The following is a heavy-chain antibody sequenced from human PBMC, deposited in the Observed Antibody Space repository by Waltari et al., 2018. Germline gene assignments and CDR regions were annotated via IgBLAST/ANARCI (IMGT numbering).Heavy chain of an antibody. CDR1: GGTFSSYA. Sequence: QVQLVQSGAEVKKPGSSVKVSCKASGGTFSSYAISWVRQAPGQGLEWMGGIIPIFGTANYAQKFQGRVTITADESTSTAYMELSSLRSEDTAVYYCARDRAAAGYHSFDYWGQGTLVTVSS. CDR3: ARDRAAAGYHSFDY. D-gene: IGHD6-13*01. J-gene: IGHJ4*02. V-gene: IGHV1-69*01. CDR2: IIPIFGTA.